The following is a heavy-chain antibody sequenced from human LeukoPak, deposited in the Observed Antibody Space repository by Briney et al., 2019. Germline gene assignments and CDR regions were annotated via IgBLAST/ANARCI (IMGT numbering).Heavy chain of an antibody. D-gene: IGHD3-10*01. Sequence: SETLSLTCAVYGGSFSGYYWSWIRQPPGKGLEWIGEINHSGSTNYNPSLKSRVTISVDTSKNQFSLKLSSVTAADTAVYYCARGGGLRRHYYYYGMDVWGQGTTVTVSS. J-gene: IGHJ6*02. CDR1: GGSFSGYY. V-gene: IGHV4-34*01. CDR2: INHSGST. CDR3: ARGGGLRRHYYYYGMDV.